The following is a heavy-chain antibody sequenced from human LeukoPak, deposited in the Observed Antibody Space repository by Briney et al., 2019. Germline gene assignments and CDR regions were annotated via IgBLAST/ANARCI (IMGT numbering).Heavy chain of an antibody. V-gene: IGHV1-2*02. J-gene: IGHJ4*02. Sequence: ASVKVSCKASGYTFTGYYMHWVRQAPGQGLEWMGWINPNSGGTNYAQKFQGRVTMTRDTSISTTYMGLSRLRSDDTAVYYCARERAYQLLYHTFDYWGQGTLVTVSS. CDR3: ARERAYQLLYHTFDY. CDR2: INPNSGGT. D-gene: IGHD2-2*02. CDR1: GYTFTGYY.